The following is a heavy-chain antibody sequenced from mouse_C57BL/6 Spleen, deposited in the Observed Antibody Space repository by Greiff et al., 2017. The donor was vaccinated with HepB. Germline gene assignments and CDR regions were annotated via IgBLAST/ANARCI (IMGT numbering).Heavy chain of an antibody. CDR1: GYAFSSSW. CDR3: ARLGNWDGDY. D-gene: IGHD4-1*01. Sequence: VKLQQSGPELVKPGASVKISCKASGYAFSSSWMNWVKQRPGKGLEWIGRIYPGDGDTNYNGKFKGKATLTADKSSSTAYMQLSSLTSEDSAVYFCARLGNWDGDYWGQGTTLTVSS. V-gene: IGHV1-82*01. J-gene: IGHJ2*01. CDR2: IYPGDGDT.